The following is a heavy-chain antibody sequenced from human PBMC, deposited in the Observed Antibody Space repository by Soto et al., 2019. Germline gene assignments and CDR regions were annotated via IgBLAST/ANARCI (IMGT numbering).Heavy chain of an antibody. CDR3: ARDRGDYGDGYYDY. CDR2: INPTSSTT. D-gene: IGHD4-17*01. J-gene: IGHJ4*02. V-gene: IGHV1-46*01. Sequence: ASVKVSCKASEYTFTTYSLHWVRQAPGQGLEWMGIINPTSSTTSDAQKFQGRVTMTRDMSTSTVYMELSSLRSEDTAVYYCARDRGDYGDGYYDYWGQGTLVTVSS. CDR1: EYTFTTYS.